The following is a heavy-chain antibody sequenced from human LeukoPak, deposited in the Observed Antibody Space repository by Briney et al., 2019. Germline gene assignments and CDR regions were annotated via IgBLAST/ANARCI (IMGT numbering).Heavy chain of an antibody. Sequence: GGSLRLSCAASGFTFSSYAMHWVRQAPGKGLEWVAVISYDGSNKYYADSVKGRFTISRDNSKNTLYLQMNSLRAEDTAVYYCAKDLSGSSPYDAFDIWGQGTMVTVSS. V-gene: IGHV3-30-3*01. CDR2: ISYDGSNK. J-gene: IGHJ3*02. D-gene: IGHD1-26*01. CDR1: GFTFSSYA. CDR3: AKDLSGSSPYDAFDI.